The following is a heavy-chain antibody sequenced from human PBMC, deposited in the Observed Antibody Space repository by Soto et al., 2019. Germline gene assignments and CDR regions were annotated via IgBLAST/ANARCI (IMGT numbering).Heavy chain of an antibody. V-gene: IGHV3-21*01. J-gene: IGHJ4*02. CDR3: TIGLSSPSATGI. D-gene: IGHD6-6*01. Sequence: GGSLRLSFAACVFTVSSYSMNWVRQAPGKWLEWFSSISISSSYMXXADSVKGRXTMSREHAKNAXYLQRXSLGAEDTVVYYCTIGLSSPSATGIWREGTLVTVSS. CDR1: VFTVSSYS. CDR2: ISISSSYM.